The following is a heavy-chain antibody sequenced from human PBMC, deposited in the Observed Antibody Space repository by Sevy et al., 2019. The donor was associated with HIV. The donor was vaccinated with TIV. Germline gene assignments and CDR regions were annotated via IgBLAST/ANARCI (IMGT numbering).Heavy chain of an antibody. CDR1: GGSISSYY. CDR2: IYYSGST. CDR3: ARDVRIAAAGTVLYYYYYMDV. J-gene: IGHJ6*03. V-gene: IGHV4-59*01. D-gene: IGHD6-13*01. Sequence: SETLSLTCTVSGGSISSYYWSWIRQPPGKGLEWIGYIYYSGSTNYNPSLKSRVTISVDTSKNQFSLKLSSVTAADTAVYYCARDVRIAAAGTVLYYYYYMDVWGKGTTVTVSS.